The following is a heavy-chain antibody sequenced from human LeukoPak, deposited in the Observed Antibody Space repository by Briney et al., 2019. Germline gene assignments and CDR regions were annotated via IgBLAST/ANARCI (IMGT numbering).Heavy chain of an antibody. D-gene: IGHD6-19*01. J-gene: IGHJ6*03. Sequence: ASVKVSCKASGYTLTGYYMHWVRQAPGQGLEWMEWINPNSGGTNYAQKFQGRVTMTRDTSISTAYMELSRLRSDDTAVYYCARNERYSSGWYPSGYYYMDVWGKGTTVTVSS. CDR1: GYTLTGYY. CDR2: INPNSGGT. CDR3: ARNERYSSGWYPSGYYYMDV. V-gene: IGHV1-2*02.